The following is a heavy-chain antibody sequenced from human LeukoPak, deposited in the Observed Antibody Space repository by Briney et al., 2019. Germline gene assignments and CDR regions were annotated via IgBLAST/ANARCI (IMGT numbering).Heavy chain of an antibody. D-gene: IGHD2-2*01. CDR3: TTAVRSSSDAFDI. J-gene: IGHJ3*02. Sequence: GGSLRLSCAASGFTFSNAWMSWVRQAPGKGLEWVGRIKSKTDGGTTDYAAPVKGRFTISRDDSKNTLYLQMNSLKTEDTAVYYCTTAVRSSSDAFDIWGQGTMVTVSS. V-gene: IGHV3-15*01. CDR2: IKSKTDGGTT. CDR1: GFTFSNAW.